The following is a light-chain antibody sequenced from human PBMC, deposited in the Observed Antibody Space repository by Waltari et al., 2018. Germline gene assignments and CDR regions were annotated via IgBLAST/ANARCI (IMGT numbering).Light chain of an antibody. J-gene: IGLJ3*02. CDR2: QDT. CDR1: TLSKEY. Sequence: SYELTQPPSVAVSPGQTVRITCSGNTLSKEYTYWYQQKPGQAPILLIYQDTKRPSGIPERFSGSTSGTTVTLTITGVQAEDEAAYYCQSPSSSGSYHWLFGGGTKVTVL. CDR3: QSPSSSGSYHWL. V-gene: IGLV3-25*03.